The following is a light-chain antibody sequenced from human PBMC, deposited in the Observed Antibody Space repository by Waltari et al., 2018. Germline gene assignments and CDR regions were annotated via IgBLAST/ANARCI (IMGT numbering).Light chain of an antibody. CDR2: NIF. CDR3: QHYVRLPAT. Sequence: EIVLTQSPGTLSLSPGETATLSCRASQSVGRSLAWYQKKPGQAPRLLIYNIFNRATGIPDRFSGSGSGTDFTLTISRLEPEDFVVYYCQHYVRLPATFGQGTKVEIK. CDR1: QSVGRS. J-gene: IGKJ1*01. V-gene: IGKV3-20*01.